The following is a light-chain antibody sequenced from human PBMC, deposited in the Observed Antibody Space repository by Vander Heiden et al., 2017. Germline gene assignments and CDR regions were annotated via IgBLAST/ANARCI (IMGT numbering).Light chain of an antibody. CDR3: QYYDSSSYT. J-gene: IGKJ2*01. V-gene: IGKV3-20*01. CDR1: QSVTSSL. Sequence: EMVLTQSPGTLSLSPGERATLSCRASQSVTSSLLVWYQQKPGQAPRVLIYGASSRATGIPDRFTGSGSVTDFTLTINRLEPADFAVYYCQYYDSSSYTFGQGTKLEI. CDR2: GAS.